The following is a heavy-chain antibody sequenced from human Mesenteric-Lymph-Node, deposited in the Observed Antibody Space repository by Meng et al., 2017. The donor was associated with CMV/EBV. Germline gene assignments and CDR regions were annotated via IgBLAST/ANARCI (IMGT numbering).Heavy chain of an antibody. D-gene: IGHD6-13*01. J-gene: IGHJ5*01. CDR2: IKQDGSEK. Sequence: GGSLRLSCAASGFTFSSYWMSWVRQAPGKGLEWVANIKQDGSEKYYVDSVKGRFTISRDNAKNSLYLQMTSLTGEDTAVYYCATSNAAAGNSWGHGTLVTVSS. V-gene: IGHV3-7*01. CDR1: GFTFSSYW. CDR3: ATSNAAAGNS.